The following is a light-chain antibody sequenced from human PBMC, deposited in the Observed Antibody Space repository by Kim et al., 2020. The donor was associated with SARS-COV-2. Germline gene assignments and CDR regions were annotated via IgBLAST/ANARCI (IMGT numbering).Light chain of an antibody. CDR2: GKN. J-gene: IGLJ2*01. CDR3: NSRDSSGNHLDVV. V-gene: IGLV3-19*01. CDR1: SLRSYY. Sequence: GQTVRITCQGDSLRSYYASWYQQKPGQAPVLVIYGKNNRPSGSPVRFSGSSSGNTASLTITGAQAEDEADYYCNSRDSSGNHLDVVFGGGTQLTVL.